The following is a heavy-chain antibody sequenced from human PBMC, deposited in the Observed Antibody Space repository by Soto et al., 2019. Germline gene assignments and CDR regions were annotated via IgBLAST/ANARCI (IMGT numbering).Heavy chain of an antibody. CDR2: ISSSGSTI. Sequence: GGSLRLSCAASGFTFSSYEMNWVRQAPGKGLEWVSYISSSGSTIYYADSVKGRFTISRDNAKNSLYLQMNSLRAEDTAVYYCARDGYYGSGSYHLVYWGQGTLVTVSS. CDR3: ARDGYYGSGSYHLVY. CDR1: GFTFSSYE. V-gene: IGHV3-48*03. D-gene: IGHD3-10*01. J-gene: IGHJ4*01.